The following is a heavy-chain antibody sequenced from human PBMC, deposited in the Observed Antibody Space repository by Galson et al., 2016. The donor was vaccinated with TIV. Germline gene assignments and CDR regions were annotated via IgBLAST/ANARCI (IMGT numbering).Heavy chain of an antibody. J-gene: IGHJ4*02. V-gene: IGHV4-59*01. CDR2: MYYSGST. CDR1: GGSINPYY. D-gene: IGHD1-7*01. CDR3: VRKSYDWNSVGYYFDY. Sequence: ETLSLTCSVSGGSINPYYWGWIRQPPGKGLEWIANMYYSGSTNYNPSLKSRVTISLDTSRNQVSLKLNSVTAADTAVYYCVRKSYDWNSVGYYFDYWGQGALVTVSS.